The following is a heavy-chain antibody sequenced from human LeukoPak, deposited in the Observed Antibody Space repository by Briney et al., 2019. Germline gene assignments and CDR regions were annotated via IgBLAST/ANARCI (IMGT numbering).Heavy chain of an antibody. CDR3: ARDNAYMFDY. CDR1: GFSVSSYG. J-gene: IGHJ4*02. CDR2: INTDGRTT. V-gene: IGHV3-74*01. Sequence: GGSLRLSCAASGFSVSSYGMNWVRQAPGKGLVWVAHINTDGRTTTYADSVKGRFTVSRDNAKNTLYLEMNRLRAEDTAVYYCARDNAYMFDYWGQGTQVTVSS. D-gene: IGHD5-24*01.